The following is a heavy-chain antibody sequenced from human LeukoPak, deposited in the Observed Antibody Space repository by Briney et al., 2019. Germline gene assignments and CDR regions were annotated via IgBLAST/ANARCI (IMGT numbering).Heavy chain of an antibody. CDR2: ISHSGST. J-gene: IGHJ4*02. CDR1: GYSTSSGYY. CDR3: ARPVGGMATTTGGNYFDY. D-gene: IGHD5-24*01. V-gene: IGHV4-38-2*02. Sequence: PSETLSLTCTVAGYSTSSGYYWGWIRQPPGKGLEWIGSISHSGSTYYDPSLKSRVTISVDTSKNQFSLKLSSVTAADTAVYYCARPVGGMATTTGGNYFDYWGQGTLVTVSS.